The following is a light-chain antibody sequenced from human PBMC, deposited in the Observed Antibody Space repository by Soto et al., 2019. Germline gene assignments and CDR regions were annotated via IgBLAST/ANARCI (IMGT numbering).Light chain of an antibody. Sequence: DVQMTQSPSALSGSVGDRVTITCRAIQTISSWLAWYQQKPGKAPKLLSYKASTLKSGVPSRFSGSGSGREFTLTISSLQPDDFATYYCQHYNSYSEAFGQGTKVDIK. V-gene: IGKV1-5*03. CDR1: QTISSW. CDR2: KAS. CDR3: QHYNSYSEA. J-gene: IGKJ1*01.